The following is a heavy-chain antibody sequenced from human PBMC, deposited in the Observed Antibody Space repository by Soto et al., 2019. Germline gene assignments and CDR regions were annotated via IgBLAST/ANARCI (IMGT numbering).Heavy chain of an antibody. CDR1: GFTFSSYS. D-gene: IGHD2-15*01. CDR3: ASPSGGGSSETLP. V-gene: IGHV3-21*01. CDR2: ISSSSSYI. Sequence: SCAASGFTFSSYSMNWVRQAPGKGLEWVSSISSSSSYIYYADSVKGRFTISRDNAKNSLYLQMNSLRAEDTAVYYCASPSGGGSSETLPWGQGTLVTVSS. J-gene: IGHJ5*02.